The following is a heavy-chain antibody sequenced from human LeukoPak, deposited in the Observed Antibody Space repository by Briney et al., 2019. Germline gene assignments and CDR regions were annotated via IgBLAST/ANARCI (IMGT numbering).Heavy chain of an antibody. J-gene: IGHJ4*02. Sequence: GAPVKVSCKASGGTFSSYAISWVRQAPGQGLEWMGRVIPILGIANYAQKFQGRVTITADKSTSTAYMELSSLRSEDTAVYCCASYSSGWSFDYWGQGTLVTVSS. D-gene: IGHD6-19*01. CDR1: GGTFSSYA. V-gene: IGHV1-69*04. CDR3: ASYSSGWSFDY. CDR2: VIPILGIA.